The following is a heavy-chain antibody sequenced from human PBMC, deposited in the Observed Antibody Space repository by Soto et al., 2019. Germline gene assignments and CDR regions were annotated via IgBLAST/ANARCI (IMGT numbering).Heavy chain of an antibody. V-gene: IGHV3-23*01. CDR2: ITSSGYVP. J-gene: IGHJ4*02. CDR3: ATGGYRGAGSLGGWFDN. Sequence: EVQLLESGGDLVQPGGSLRLSCAASGFTFNNYAMSWVRQAPGKGLECVSTITSSGYVPHYADSVKGRFTISRDNSKNTLYLQMNSLRAEDTAVYYCATGGYRGAGSLGGWFDNWGQGTLVTVSS. D-gene: IGHD3-10*01. CDR1: GFTFNNYA.